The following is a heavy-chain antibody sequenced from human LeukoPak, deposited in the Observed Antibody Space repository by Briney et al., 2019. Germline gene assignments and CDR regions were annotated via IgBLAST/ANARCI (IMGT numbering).Heavy chain of an antibody. J-gene: IGHJ4*02. CDR2: IWDDGSYK. CDR3: PKPTSGSGSFLIDY. CDR1: GFSFSNYG. Sequence: GRSLRLSCAASGFSFSNYGMHWVRQAPGKGLEWVAVIWDDGSYKYYADSVKGRFTISRDNSKNTLYLQITSLRAEDTAVYYCPKPTSGSGSFLIDYWGQGTLVTVSS. V-gene: IGHV3-33*06. D-gene: IGHD1-26*01.